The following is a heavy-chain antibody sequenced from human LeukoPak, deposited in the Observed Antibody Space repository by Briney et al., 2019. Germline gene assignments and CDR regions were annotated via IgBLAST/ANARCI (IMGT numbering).Heavy chain of an antibody. CDR1: GFTFSSYA. J-gene: IGHJ4*02. D-gene: IGHD6-13*01. CDR3: AKGWQQLVRFPFDY. Sequence: GGSLRLSCAASGFTFSSYAMSWVRQAPGKGLEWVSAISGSGGSTYYADSVKGRFTISTDNSKNTLYLQMNSLRAEDTAVYYCAKGWQQLVRFPFDYWGQGTLVTVSS. V-gene: IGHV3-23*01. CDR2: ISGSGGST.